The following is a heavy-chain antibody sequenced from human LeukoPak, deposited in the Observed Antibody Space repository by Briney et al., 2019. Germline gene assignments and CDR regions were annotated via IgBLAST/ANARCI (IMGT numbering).Heavy chain of an antibody. Sequence: ASVKVSCTASGYTFTSYYMHWVRQAPGQGLEWMGIINPSGGSTSYAQKFQGRVTMTRDTSTSTVYMELSSLRSEDTAVYYCVLIGGYDEFDYWGQGTLVTVSS. CDR3: VLIGGYDEFDY. D-gene: IGHD5-12*01. CDR2: INPSGGST. V-gene: IGHV1-46*01. J-gene: IGHJ4*02. CDR1: GYTFTSYY.